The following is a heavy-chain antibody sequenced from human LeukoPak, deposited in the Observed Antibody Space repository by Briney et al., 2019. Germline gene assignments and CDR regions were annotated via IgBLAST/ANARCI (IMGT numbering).Heavy chain of an antibody. V-gene: IGHV3-23*01. CDR1: GFTFSSYA. J-gene: IGHJ6*03. CDR3: ARSIAAADGGVHYYMDV. CDR2: ISGSGGST. Sequence: GGSLRLSCAASGFTFSSYAMSWVRQAPGKGLEWVSAISGSGGSTYYADSVKGRFTISRDNSKNALYLQMNSLRAEDTAVYFCARSIAAADGGVHYYMDVWGKGTTVTISS. D-gene: IGHD6-25*01.